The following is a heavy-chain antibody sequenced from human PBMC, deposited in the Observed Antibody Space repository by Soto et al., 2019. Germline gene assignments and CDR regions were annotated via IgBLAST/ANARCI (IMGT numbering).Heavy chain of an antibody. CDR3: AKGRGYSDLFDY. D-gene: IGHD5-18*01. CDR1: GFTFSSYG. J-gene: IGHJ4*02. CDR2: ISGRGGST. Sequence: EVQLLESGGGLVQPGGSLRLSCAASGFTFSSYGMRWVRQAPGKGLAWVSAISGRGGSTDYADFVKGRFTISRDNSKNTLYLQMNSLRVEDTAVYYCAKGRGYSDLFDYWGQGTLVTVSS. V-gene: IGHV3-23*01.